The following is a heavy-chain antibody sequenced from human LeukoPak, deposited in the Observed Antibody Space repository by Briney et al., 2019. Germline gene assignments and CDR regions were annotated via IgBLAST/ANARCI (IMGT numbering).Heavy chain of an antibody. Sequence: GASVKVSCKASGGTFSSYAISWLRQAPGQGLEWMGGIIPIFATANYAQKFQGRVTITADESTSTAYMELSSLRSEDTAVYYCARGPITTRSHFDYWGQGTLVTVSS. D-gene: IGHD3-22*01. CDR3: ARGPITTRSHFDY. J-gene: IGHJ4*02. CDR1: GGTFSSYA. CDR2: IIPIFATA. V-gene: IGHV1-69*13.